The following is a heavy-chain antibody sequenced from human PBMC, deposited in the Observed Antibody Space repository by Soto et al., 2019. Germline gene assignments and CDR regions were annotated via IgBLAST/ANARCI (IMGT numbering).Heavy chain of an antibody. Sequence: SVKVSCNASVGTFSSYAISWVRQAPGQGLEWMGGIIPIFGTANYAQKFQGRVTITADESTSTAYMELSSLRSEDTAVYYCARVDYYDSSGYYFPFDYWGQGTLVTVS. J-gene: IGHJ4*02. CDR3: ARVDYYDSSGYYFPFDY. CDR1: VGTFSSYA. CDR2: IIPIFGTA. V-gene: IGHV1-69*13. D-gene: IGHD3-22*01.